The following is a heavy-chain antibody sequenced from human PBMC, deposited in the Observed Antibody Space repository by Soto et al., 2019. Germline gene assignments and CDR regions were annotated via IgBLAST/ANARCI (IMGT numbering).Heavy chain of an antibody. D-gene: IGHD3-22*01. Sequence: QVQLVQSGAEVKKPGASVKVSCKASGYTFTSYGISWVRQAPGQGLEWMGWISAYNGNTNYAQKLQGRVTMTTDTSTSTAYMELRSLRSDDTAVYYCASYDSSGYYEVGQLDYWGQGTLVTVSS. CDR3: ASYDSSGYYEVGQLDY. J-gene: IGHJ4*02. CDR2: ISAYNGNT. CDR1: GYTFTSYG. V-gene: IGHV1-18*01.